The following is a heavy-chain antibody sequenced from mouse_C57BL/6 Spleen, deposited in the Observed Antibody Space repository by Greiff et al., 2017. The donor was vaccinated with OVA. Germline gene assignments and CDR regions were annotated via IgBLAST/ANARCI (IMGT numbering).Heavy chain of an antibody. V-gene: IGHV1-50*01. CDR1: GYTFTSYW. D-gene: IGHD1-3*01. J-gene: IGHJ4*01. Sequence: VQLQQPGAELVKPGASVKLSCKASGYTFTSYWMQWVKQRPGQGLEWIGDIYPSDSYTHYNQKFKGKATLTVDTSSSTAYMQLSSLTSEDSAVYYCARDWDLAHCDMDYWGQGTSVTVSS. CDR3: ARDWDLAHCDMDY. CDR2: IYPSDSYT.